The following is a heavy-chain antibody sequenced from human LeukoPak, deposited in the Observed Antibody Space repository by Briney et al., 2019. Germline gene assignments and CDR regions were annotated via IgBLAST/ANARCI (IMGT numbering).Heavy chain of an antibody. Sequence: PGGSLRLSCAASGFTFSSYAMSWVRQAPGKGLEWVPAISGSGGSTYYADSVKGRFTISRDNSKNTLYLQMNSLRAEDTAVYYCAKSLELRYFDWLLSHIDYWGQGTLVTVSS. V-gene: IGHV3-23*01. D-gene: IGHD3-9*01. CDR1: GFTFSSYA. CDR2: ISGSGGST. J-gene: IGHJ4*02. CDR3: AKSLELRYFDWLLSHIDY.